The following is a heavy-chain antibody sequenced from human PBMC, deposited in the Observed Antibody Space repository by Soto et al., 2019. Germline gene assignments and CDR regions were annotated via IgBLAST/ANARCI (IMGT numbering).Heavy chain of an antibody. CDR1: GFIFTNSP. V-gene: IGHV3-30-3*01. CDR2: ISRDGIKA. CDR3: ARDPGEDGHVYYTFDF. D-gene: IGHD3-3*01. Sequence: QVQLVESGGGVVQPGGSLRLSCVASGFIFTNSPIHWVRQGPGKGPEWVAVISRDGIKATYADSVKGRFTISRDNFKDTAYLQLRSMTPADTAVYHCARDPGEDGHVYYTFDFWGQGTLVTVSS. J-gene: IGHJ4*02.